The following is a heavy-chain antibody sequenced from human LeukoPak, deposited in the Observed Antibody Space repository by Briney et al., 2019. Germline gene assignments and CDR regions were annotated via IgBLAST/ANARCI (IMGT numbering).Heavy chain of an antibody. J-gene: IGHJ3*02. Sequence: PSETLSLTCTVPGGSISSYYWSWIRQPAGKGLEWIGRIYTSGSTNYNPSIKSRVTFSVDTSKTQFSLKLSSVTAADTAVYYCARHCLFYPGARGAFDIWGQGTMVTVSS. CDR2: IYTSGST. CDR3: ARHCLFYPGARGAFDI. CDR1: GGSISSYY. D-gene: IGHD3-9*01. V-gene: IGHV4-4*07.